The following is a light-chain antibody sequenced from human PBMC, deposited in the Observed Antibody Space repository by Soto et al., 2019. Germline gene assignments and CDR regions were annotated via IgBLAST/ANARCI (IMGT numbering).Light chain of an antibody. V-gene: IGKV1-27*01. Sequence: DIQMTQSPSSLSASVGDRVTITCRASQGITNSLAWYQQKPGKIPKLLIYAASTLQSGVPSRFSGSGSGTDFTLTISSLQPEXXXTXXCQRYNSAPFTFGPGTKVDIK. CDR1: QGITNS. CDR2: AAS. J-gene: IGKJ3*01. CDR3: QRYNSAPFT.